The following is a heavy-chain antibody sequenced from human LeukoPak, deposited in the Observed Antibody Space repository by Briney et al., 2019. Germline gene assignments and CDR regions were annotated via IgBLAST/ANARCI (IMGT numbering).Heavy chain of an antibody. CDR1: GYTLTELS. Sequence: ASVKVSCKVSGYTLTELSMHWVRQAPGKGLEWMGGFDPEDGETIYAQKFQGRVTMTEDTSTDTAYMELSSLRSEDTAVYYCATASGPLLWFGELPTDYWGQGTLVTVSS. J-gene: IGHJ4*02. D-gene: IGHD3-10*01. V-gene: IGHV1-24*01. CDR2: FDPEDGET. CDR3: ATASGPLLWFGELPTDY.